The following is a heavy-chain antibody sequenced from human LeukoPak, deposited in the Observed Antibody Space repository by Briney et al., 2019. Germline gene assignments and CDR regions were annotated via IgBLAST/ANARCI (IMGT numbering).Heavy chain of an antibody. D-gene: IGHD6-19*01. J-gene: IGHJ4*02. Sequence: PSETLSLTCTVSGVSISSSSYYWGWIRQPPGKGLEWIGSVYYSGSTYYNPSLKSRVTTSVDTSKNQFSLKLTSVTAADTAVYYCARNSYTSGWSTFDYWGQGTLVTVSS. CDR1: GVSISSSSYY. V-gene: IGHV4-39*01. CDR3: ARNSYTSGWSTFDY. CDR2: VYYSGST.